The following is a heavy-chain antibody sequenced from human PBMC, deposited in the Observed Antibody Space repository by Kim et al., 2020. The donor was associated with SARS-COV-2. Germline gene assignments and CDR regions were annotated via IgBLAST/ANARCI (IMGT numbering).Heavy chain of an antibody. CDR2: ISYDGSNK. J-gene: IGHJ6*02. CDR1: GFTFSSYA. V-gene: IGHV3-30*04. D-gene: IGHD5-12*01. Sequence: GGSLRLSCAASGFTFSSYAMHWVRQAPGKGLEWVAVISYDGSNKYYVDSVKGRFTISRDNSKNTLYLRMNSLRAEDTAVYYCARDLADGYNDNYYGMDVWGQGTTVTVSS. CDR3: ARDLADGYNDNYYGMDV.